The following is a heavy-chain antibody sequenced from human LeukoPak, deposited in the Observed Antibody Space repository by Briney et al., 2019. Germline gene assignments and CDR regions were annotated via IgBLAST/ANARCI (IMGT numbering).Heavy chain of an antibody. Sequence: GGSLRLSCAASGLTVSNNYMSWVRQPAGKGVEGVSLIYSAGRTFYADSVKGRFTISRDNSKNTLYLQMNSLRAEDTAIYYWAGGHEALGYWGQGTLVAVSS. CDR1: GLTVSNNY. CDR2: IYSAGRT. V-gene: IGHV3-53*01. D-gene: IGHD3-10*01. J-gene: IGHJ4*02. CDR3: AGGHEALGY.